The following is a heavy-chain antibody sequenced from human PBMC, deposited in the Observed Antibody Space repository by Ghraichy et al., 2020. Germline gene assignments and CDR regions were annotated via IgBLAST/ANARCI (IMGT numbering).Heavy chain of an antibody. CDR1: GFTFSYYG. CDR2: IWYDGSHE. D-gene: IGHD1-1*01. J-gene: IGHJ4*02. CDR3: AREFAGPPDC. Sequence: GGSLRLSCAASGFTFSYYGMHWVRQAPGKGLEWVAVIWYDGSHENYADSVKGRFTVSKDNSKDALYLQMNTLTAEATAFYFCAREFAGPPDCWGRGTLVTVSS. V-gene: IGHV3-33*01.